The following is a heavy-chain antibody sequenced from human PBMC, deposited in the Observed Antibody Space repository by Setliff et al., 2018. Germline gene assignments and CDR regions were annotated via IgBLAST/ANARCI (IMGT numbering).Heavy chain of an antibody. CDR1: GGSISSSDFY. Sequence: PSETLSLTCTVSGGSISSSDFYWGWIRQPPGKGLEWIGSIYYSGTTYYNPSLKSPVTISVDTSKNQFSLNLSSVTAADTAVYYCARARNVAARLFDSWGQGTLVTVSS. CDR2: IYYSGTT. J-gene: IGHJ4*02. CDR3: ARARNVAARLFDS. D-gene: IGHD6-6*01. V-gene: IGHV4-39*07.